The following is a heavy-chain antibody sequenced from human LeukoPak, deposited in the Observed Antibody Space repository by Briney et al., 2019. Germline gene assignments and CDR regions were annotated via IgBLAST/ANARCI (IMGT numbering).Heavy chain of an antibody. J-gene: IGHJ4*02. Sequence: GGSLRLSCAASGFTFSSYSMNWVRQAPGKGLEWVSSISSSSSYIYYADSVKGRFTISRDNAKNSLYLQMNSLRAEDTAVYYCATWTYSGSYYGGWGQGTLVTVSS. V-gene: IGHV3-21*01. CDR1: GFTFSSYS. CDR3: ATWTYSGSYYGG. CDR2: ISSSSSYI. D-gene: IGHD1-26*01.